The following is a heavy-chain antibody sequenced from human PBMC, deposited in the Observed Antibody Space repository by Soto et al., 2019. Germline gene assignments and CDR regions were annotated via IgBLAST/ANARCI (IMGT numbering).Heavy chain of an antibody. J-gene: IGHJ3*02. CDR1: GYTFTSYA. Sequence: ASVKVSCKASGYTFTSYAMHWVRQAPGQRLEWMGWINAGNGNTKYSQKFQGRVTITRDTSASTAYMELSSLRSEDTAVYYCARGTDDYDWGSYRHDAFDIWGQGTMVTV. CDR3: ARGTDDYDWGSYRHDAFDI. CDR2: INAGNGNT. D-gene: IGHD3-16*02. V-gene: IGHV1-3*01.